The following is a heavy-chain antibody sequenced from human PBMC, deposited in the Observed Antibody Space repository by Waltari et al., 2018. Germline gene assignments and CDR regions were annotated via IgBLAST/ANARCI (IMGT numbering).Heavy chain of an antibody. J-gene: IGHJ4*02. CDR2: ISGSGGST. Sequence: EVQLLESGGGLVQPGGSLRLSCAASGFTFSSYAMSWVRQAPGKGLEWVSAISGSGGSTYYADYVKGRFTISRDNSKNTLYLQMNSLRAEDTAVYYCAKTRSVSGSYDYWGQGTLVTVSS. D-gene: IGHD1-26*01. V-gene: IGHV3-23*01. CDR3: AKTRSVSGSYDY. CDR1: GFTFSSYA.